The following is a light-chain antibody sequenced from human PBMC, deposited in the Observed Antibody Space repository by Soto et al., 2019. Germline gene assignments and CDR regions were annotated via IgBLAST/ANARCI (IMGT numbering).Light chain of an antibody. CDR2: GAS. CDR1: QSVSSN. Sequence: EIVMTQSPATLSVSPGERATLSCRASQSVSSNLAWYQQKPGQAPRLLIYGASTRATGIPARFSGSGSGTEFTLTISSLQSEDFAVYYCQQRSNWPGFGQGTRLEIK. CDR3: QQRSNWPG. V-gene: IGKV3-15*01. J-gene: IGKJ5*01.